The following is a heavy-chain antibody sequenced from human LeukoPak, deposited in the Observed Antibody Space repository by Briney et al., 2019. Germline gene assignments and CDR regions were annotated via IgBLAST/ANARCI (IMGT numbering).Heavy chain of an antibody. V-gene: IGHV4-30-4*07. CDR1: GGSISSGGYS. D-gene: IGHD3-10*01. Sequence: PSQTLSLTCAVSGGSISSGGYSWSWIRQPPGKGLEWIGYIYYSGSTNYNPSLKSRVTISVDTSKNQFSLKLSSVTAADTAVYYCARQWEGGLWFGELDKPYYFDYWGQGTLVTVSS. CDR2: IYYSGST. CDR3: ARQWEGGLWFGELDKPYYFDY. J-gene: IGHJ4*02.